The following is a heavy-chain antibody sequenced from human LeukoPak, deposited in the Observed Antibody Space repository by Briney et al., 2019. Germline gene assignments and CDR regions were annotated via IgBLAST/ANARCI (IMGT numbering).Heavy chain of an antibody. CDR3: ARIVTGYYYFDY. CDR1: GYTFTSYG. J-gene: IGHJ4*02. V-gene: IGHV1-18*01. Sequence: GASVKVSCKASGYTFTSYGISWVRQAPGQGLEWMGWISAYNVNTNYAQKLQGRVTMATDTSTNTAYMELRSLRSDDTAVYYCARIVTGYYYFDYWGQGTLVTVSS. D-gene: IGHD3-9*01. CDR2: ISAYNVNT.